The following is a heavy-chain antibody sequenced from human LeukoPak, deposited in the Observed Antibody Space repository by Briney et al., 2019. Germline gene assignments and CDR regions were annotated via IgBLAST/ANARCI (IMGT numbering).Heavy chain of an antibody. J-gene: IGHJ4*02. V-gene: IGHV4-59*12. CDR2: IYYSGST. CDR1: GGSISSYY. CDR3: ARAKYNYGYY. D-gene: IGHD5-18*01. Sequence: SETLSLTCTVSGGSISSYYWSWIRQPPGKGLEWIGSIYYSGSTYYNPSLKSRVAMSVDTSKNQFSLKLSSVTAADTAVYYCARAKYNYGYYWGQGTLVTVSS.